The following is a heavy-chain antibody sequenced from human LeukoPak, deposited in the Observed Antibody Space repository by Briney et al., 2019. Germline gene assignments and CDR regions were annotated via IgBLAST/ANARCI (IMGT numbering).Heavy chain of an antibody. D-gene: IGHD4-23*01. CDR2: ISWNSGSI. J-gene: IGHJ4*02. V-gene: IGHV3-9*01. Sequence: PGGSLRLSCAASGFTFDDYAMHWVRQAPGKGLEWVSGISWNSGSIGYADSVKGRFTISRDNAKNSLYLQMNSLRAEDTALYYCAKDGGGSLYGGNDYWGQGTLVTVSS. CDR1: GFTFDDYA. CDR3: AKDGGGSLYGGNDY.